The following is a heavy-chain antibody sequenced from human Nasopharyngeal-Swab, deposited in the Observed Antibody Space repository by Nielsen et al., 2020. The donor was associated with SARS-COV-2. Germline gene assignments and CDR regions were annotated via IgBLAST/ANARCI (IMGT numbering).Heavy chain of an antibody. J-gene: IGHJ4*02. CDR2: ISSSSSYI. CDR3: ARDSMGGDGYNYYFDY. D-gene: IGHD5-24*01. Sequence: VREAPGKGLEWVSSISSSSSYIYYADSVKGRFTISRDNSKNTLYLQMNNLRAEDTAVYYCARDSMGGDGYNYYFDYWGQGTLVTVSS. V-gene: IGHV3-21*01.